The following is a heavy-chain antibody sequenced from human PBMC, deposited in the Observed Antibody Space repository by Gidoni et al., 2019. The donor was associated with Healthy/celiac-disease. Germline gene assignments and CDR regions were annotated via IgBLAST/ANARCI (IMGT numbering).Heavy chain of an antibody. Sequence: QVPLVESGGGVVQPGMSLRLSCSASGFPFSSYGTRWVRQAPGKGLEWVAVISYDGSNKYYADSVKGRFTISRDNSKNTLYLQMNSLRAEDTAVDYCASEIVVVPAAIPVGRVRADYWGQGTLVTVSS. CDR3: ASEIVVVPAAIPVGRVRADY. V-gene: IGHV3-30*03. J-gene: IGHJ4*02. CDR2: ISYDGSNK. D-gene: IGHD2-2*02. CDR1: GFPFSSYG.